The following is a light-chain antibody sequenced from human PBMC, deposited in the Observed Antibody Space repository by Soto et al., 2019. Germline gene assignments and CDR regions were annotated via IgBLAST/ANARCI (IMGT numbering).Light chain of an antibody. CDR1: SGDIGSYNR. V-gene: IGLV2-14*01. CDR3: QSYDSSLSAYV. J-gene: IGLJ1*01. CDR2: EVT. Sequence: QSALTQPASVSGSPGQSITISCTGTSGDIGSYNRVSWYQQHPGKAPKLIIYEVTDRPSGVSNRFSGSKSGNTASLTISGLQPDDETDYYCQSYDSSLSAYVFGTATKVTVL.